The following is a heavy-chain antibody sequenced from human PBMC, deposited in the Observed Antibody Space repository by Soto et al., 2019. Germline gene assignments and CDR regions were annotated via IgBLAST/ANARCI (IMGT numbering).Heavy chain of an antibody. D-gene: IGHD2-2*01. V-gene: IGHV4-39*01. Sequence: QLQLQESGPGLVKHSETLSLTCTVSGGSISSSSYYWGWIRQPPGKGLEWIGSIYYSGSTYYNPSLKSRVTISVDTSKNQFSLKLSSVTAADTAVYYCARHCSSTSCYVNYYYYGMDVWGQGTTVTVSS. J-gene: IGHJ6*02. CDR3: ARHCSSTSCYVNYYYYGMDV. CDR1: GGSISSSSYY. CDR2: IYYSGST.